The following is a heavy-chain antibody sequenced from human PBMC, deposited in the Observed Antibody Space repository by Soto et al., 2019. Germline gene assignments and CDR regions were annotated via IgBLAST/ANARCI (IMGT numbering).Heavy chain of an antibody. CDR1: GFSLTRTDVG. CDR3: ARISRYGYDFDY. Sequence: QVTLKESGPVLVKPTETLTLTCTVSGFSLTRTDVGVSWIRQPPGKALEWLAHIFSNDEKFYSTSLKSSLTISKDTSKSQVVLMMTNLDPVDTATYYCARISRYGYDFDYWGQGTLVNVSS. J-gene: IGHJ4*02. CDR2: IFSNDEK. D-gene: IGHD5-12*01. V-gene: IGHV2-26*02.